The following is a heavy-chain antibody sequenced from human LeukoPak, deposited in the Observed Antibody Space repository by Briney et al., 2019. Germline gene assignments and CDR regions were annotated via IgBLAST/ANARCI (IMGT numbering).Heavy chain of an antibody. V-gene: IGHV4-31*09. Sequence: SETLSLTCSVSGVSIGHGLYFWSWIRQHPGKGLEWIGYVYDSGSTYLNPSLESRVTISVDKSKNQISLKLSSVTAADTAVYYCASYGSGSYSYFDYWGQGTLVTVSS. D-gene: IGHD3-10*01. J-gene: IGHJ4*02. CDR1: GVSIGHGLYF. CDR2: VYDSGST. CDR3: ASYGSGSYSYFDY.